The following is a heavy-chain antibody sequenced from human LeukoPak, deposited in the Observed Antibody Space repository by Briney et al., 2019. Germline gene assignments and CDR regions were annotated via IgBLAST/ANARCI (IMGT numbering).Heavy chain of an antibody. CDR1: GYSISSGYY. CDR3: ARVFSSGYSYRTAFDI. D-gene: IGHD3-22*01. V-gene: IGHV4-38-2*02. J-gene: IGHJ3*02. Sequence: SETLSLTCTVSGYSISSGYYWGWLRQPPGKGVEWTGSIYHSGSTYYNPSLKNRVTISVNRSKNQFSLKLSYVTATCTSGYYFARVFSSGYSYRTAFDIWGQGTTVTVCS. CDR2: IYHSGST.